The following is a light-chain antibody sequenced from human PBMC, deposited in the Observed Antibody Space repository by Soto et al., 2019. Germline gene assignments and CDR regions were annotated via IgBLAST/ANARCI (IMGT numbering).Light chain of an antibody. CDR3: QQYNTFWT. CDR1: QSISSW. Sequence: DIQMTQSPSTLSASVGDRVTITCRASQSISSWLAWYQQKPGKAPKLLIYDVSSLESGVPSRFSGSGFGTEFTLTISSLQPDDFATYYCQQYNTFWTFGPGTKVEIK. J-gene: IGKJ1*01. V-gene: IGKV1-5*01. CDR2: DVS.